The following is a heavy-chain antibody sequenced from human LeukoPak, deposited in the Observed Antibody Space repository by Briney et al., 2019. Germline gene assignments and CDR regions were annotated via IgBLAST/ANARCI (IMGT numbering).Heavy chain of an antibody. V-gene: IGHV1-18*01. Sequence: ASVKVSCKASGFTFTSYVISWVRQAPGQGLEWMGWISAYNGNTNYAQKLQGRVTMTTDTSTSTAYMGLRSLRSDDTAVYYCARVTVAGTWILNNWFDPWGQGTLVTVSS. CDR1: GFTFTSYV. CDR3: ARVTVAGTWILNNWFDP. J-gene: IGHJ5*02. D-gene: IGHD6-19*01. CDR2: ISAYNGNT.